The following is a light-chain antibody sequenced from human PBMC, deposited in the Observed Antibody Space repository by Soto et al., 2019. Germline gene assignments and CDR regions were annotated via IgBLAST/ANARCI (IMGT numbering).Light chain of an antibody. Sequence: DIVMTQSPDSLAVSLGERATINCKSSQSVLYSSNNKNYLAWYQQRPGQPPKLLIYWASTRESGVPDRFSGSGSGTDFTRTISSLQAEDVAVYYCQQYHSSPWTFGQGTKVEIK. CDR3: QQYHSSPWT. CDR2: WAS. CDR1: QSVLYSSNNKNY. J-gene: IGKJ1*01. V-gene: IGKV4-1*01.